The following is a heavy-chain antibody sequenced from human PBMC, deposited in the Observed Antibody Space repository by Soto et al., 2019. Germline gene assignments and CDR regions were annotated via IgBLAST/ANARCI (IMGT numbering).Heavy chain of an antibody. Sequence: GGSLRLSCAASGFSVSNRYMSWVRQAPGRGLEWVSVIYRGGVTYYAESVKGRFTISRDNSNNTVYLQMNTLRPEDTAVYYCAREGGSYGSFDCWGQGTLVTVSS. CDR3: AREGGSYGSFDC. CDR1: GFSVSNRY. J-gene: IGHJ4*02. V-gene: IGHV3-53*01. D-gene: IGHD3-10*01. CDR2: IYRGGVT.